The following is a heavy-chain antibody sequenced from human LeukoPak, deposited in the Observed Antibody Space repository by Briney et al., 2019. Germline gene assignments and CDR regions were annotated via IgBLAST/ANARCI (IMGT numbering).Heavy chain of an antibody. V-gene: IGHV3-74*01. J-gene: IGHJ5*02. CDR3: ARFAYDSGSLS. CDR2: ISSDGTTT. D-gene: IGHD3-10*01. CDR1: AFTFSRYW. Sequence: PGGSLRLSCAASAFTFSRYWMHWVRQTPGEGLVWVSRISSDGTTTTYADSVKGRLTISRDNARNTLYLQMNSLRAEDTAVYYCARFAYDSGSLSWGQGGLVTVPS.